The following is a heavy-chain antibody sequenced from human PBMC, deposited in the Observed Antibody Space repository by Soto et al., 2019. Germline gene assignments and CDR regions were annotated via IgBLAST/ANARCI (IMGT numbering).Heavy chain of an antibody. CDR2: IDSSGEK. V-gene: IGHV2-26*01. Sequence: QVTLKESGPVLVKPTETLTLRCTVSGLSITDSEMGVSWIRQPPGQPLEWLAHIDSSGEKSYRTFLKSRLATSKDTSKRQIVLTMTNMDPADTATYYCARSHLAVAVSPWFDPWGQGIPVTVSS. D-gene: IGHD6-19*01. J-gene: IGHJ5*02. CDR3: ARSHLAVAVSPWFDP. CDR1: GLSITDSEMG.